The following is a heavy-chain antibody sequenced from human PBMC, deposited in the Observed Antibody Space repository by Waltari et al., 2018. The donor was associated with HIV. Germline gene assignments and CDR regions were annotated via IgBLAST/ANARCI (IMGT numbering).Heavy chain of an antibody. CDR2: NNPNSGGT. J-gene: IGHJ3*02. D-gene: IGHD1-26*01. CDR1: GYTFTGYY. CDR3: ARGDPSGSYWGNAFDI. Sequence: QVQLVQSGAEVKKPGASVKVSCKASGYTFTGYYMHWVRQAPGQGLEWKGGNNPNSGGTNEAQKFQGRVTMTRDTSISTAYMELSRLRSDDTAVYYCARGDPSGSYWGNAFDIWGQGTMVTVSS. V-gene: IGHV1-2*02.